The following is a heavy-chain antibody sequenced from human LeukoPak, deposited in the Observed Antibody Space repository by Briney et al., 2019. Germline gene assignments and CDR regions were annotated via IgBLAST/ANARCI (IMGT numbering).Heavy chain of an antibody. J-gene: IGHJ5*02. V-gene: IGHV3-7*01. D-gene: IGHD5-12*01. CDR2: IKEDSSET. Sequence: GGSLRLSCAGSGFTFSTFWMTWVRQAPGKGLEWVANIKEDSSETYYVDSVRGRFTIFRDNARTSVFLQMASLRAEDTAVYYCARLPVIQRVAMLDHWGQGTRVIVSS. CDR3: ARLPVIQRVAMLDH. CDR1: GFTFSTFW.